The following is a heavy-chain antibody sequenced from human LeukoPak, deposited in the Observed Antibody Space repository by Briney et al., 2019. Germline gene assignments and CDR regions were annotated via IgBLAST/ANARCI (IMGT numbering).Heavy chain of an antibody. D-gene: IGHD2-15*01. J-gene: IGHJ6*03. Sequence: SETLSLTCTVSGGSISRNYWSWIRQPPGKGLEWIGYIYNSGSTNYNPSLKSRVTISVDTSNNHLSLKLSSVTAADTAVYYCARRVDIVVVVAALADYYYYMDVWGKGTTVTVSS. V-gene: IGHV4-59*12. CDR1: GGSISRNY. CDR2: IYNSGST. CDR3: ARRVDIVVVVAALADYYYYMDV.